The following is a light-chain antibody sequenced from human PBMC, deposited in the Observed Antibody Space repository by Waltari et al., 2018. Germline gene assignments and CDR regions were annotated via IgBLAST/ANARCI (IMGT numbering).Light chain of an antibody. J-gene: IGLJ2*01. Sequence: QSALTQPPSASGTPGQRVTISCSGGKSNIGANTVNWYQQLPGTAPKLLIHSNDERPSGVPDRFSGSESGTSASLAIGGLRSDDEATYHCSTWDDSLSAVLFGGGTKVTVL. CDR3: STWDDSLSAVL. V-gene: IGLV1-44*01. CDR1: KSNIGANT. CDR2: SND.